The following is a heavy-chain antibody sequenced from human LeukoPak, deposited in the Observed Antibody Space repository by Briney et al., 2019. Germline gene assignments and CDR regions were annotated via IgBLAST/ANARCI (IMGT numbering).Heavy chain of an antibody. J-gene: IGHJ5*02. CDR2: IYTSGST. CDR1: GGSISSYY. D-gene: IGHD2-2*01. Sequence: SETLSLTCTVSGGSISSYYWSWIRQPAGKGLEWIGRIYTSGSTNYNPSLKSRVTMSVDTSKNQFSLKLSSVTAADTAVYYCARDRASRVVPAAILVSVNSFDPWGQGTLVTVSS. CDR3: ARDRASRVVPAAILVSVNSFDP. V-gene: IGHV4-4*07.